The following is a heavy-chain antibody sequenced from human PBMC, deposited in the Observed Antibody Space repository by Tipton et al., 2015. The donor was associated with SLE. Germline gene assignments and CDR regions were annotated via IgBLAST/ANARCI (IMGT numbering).Heavy chain of an antibody. CDR2: IYPTGRN. D-gene: IGHD3-10*01. V-gene: IGHV4-34*01. CDR1: GGSLSGYW. CDR3: ARGLWGVRGVMAPLDY. Sequence: TLSLTCTVYGGSLSGYWWSWIRQSPGKGLEWIGEIYPTGRNDYNPSLMSRVTISGDTSQNQFSLKLSSVTAADTAVYFCARGLWGVRGVMAPLDYWGQGTLVTVSS. J-gene: IGHJ4*02.